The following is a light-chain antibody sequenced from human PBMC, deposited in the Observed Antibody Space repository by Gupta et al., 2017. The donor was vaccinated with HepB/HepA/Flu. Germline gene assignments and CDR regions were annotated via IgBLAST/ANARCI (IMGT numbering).Light chain of an antibody. Sequence: EIVLTQSPDTLSLSPGERASPSCRASQHVTSNYLAWYQQKPGQAPRLLIYGASSRATGIPDRFSGSGSGTDFTLTISRLEAEDFAVYYCQPDSTSRTFGQGTKLEIK. V-gene: IGKV3-20*01. J-gene: IGKJ1*01. CDR1: QHVTSNY. CDR3: QPDSTSRT. CDR2: GAS.